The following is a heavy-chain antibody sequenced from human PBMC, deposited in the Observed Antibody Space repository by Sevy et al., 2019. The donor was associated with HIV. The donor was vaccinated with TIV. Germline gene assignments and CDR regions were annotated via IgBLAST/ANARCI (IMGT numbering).Heavy chain of an antibody. V-gene: IGHV4-34*01. D-gene: IGHD2-15*01. Sequence: SETLSLTCAVYGGSFTDYFWTWIRQPPGKGLEWIGGINHSGNTNYSPSLKSRVTISVDTTNNQFSLRLSSLTAADTALYYCARLYSPYFYENEDVWGHGTMVTVSS. CDR3: ARLYSPYFYENEDV. J-gene: IGHJ3*01. CDR2: INHSGNT. CDR1: GGSFTDYF.